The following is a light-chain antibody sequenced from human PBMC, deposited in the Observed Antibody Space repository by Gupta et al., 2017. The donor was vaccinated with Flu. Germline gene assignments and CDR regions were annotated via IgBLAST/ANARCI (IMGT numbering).Light chain of an antibody. CDR2: LAS. V-gene: IGKV1-39*01. CDR3: QQSDSTPRT. CDR1: QSVSNY. J-gene: IGKJ1*01. Sequence: DVQMTQSPSSLSASVGDRVTITCRASQSVSNYLNWYQQKPGKAPKLLICLASSLQSGVPSRFSGSGSGTDFTLTISRLQPEDFATYYCQQSDSTPRTFGQGTKVEIK.